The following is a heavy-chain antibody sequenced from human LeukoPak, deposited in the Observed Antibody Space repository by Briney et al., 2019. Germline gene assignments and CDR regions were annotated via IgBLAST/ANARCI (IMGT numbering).Heavy chain of an antibody. CDR1: GFTFSSYA. CDR2: ISYDGSNK. J-gene: IGHJ4*02. V-gene: IGHV3-30-3*01. Sequence: GGSLRLSCAASGFTFSSYAMHWVRQAPGKGLEWVAVISYDGSNKYYADSVKGRFTISRDNSENTLYLQMNSLRAEDTAVYYCARDSAVAGTGDYWGQGTLVTVSS. D-gene: IGHD6-19*01. CDR3: ARDSAVAGTGDY.